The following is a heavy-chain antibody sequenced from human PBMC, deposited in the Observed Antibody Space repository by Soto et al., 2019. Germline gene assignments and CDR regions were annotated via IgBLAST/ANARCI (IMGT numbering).Heavy chain of an antibody. CDR1: GYRFTSYW. D-gene: IGHD6-19*01. Sequence: PGESLKISCKGSGYRFTSYWIGWVRQMPVKGLEWMGIIYPGDFNTRYSPSFQGQVTISADKSISTAYLQWSSLKASDTAMYYCARRKVAANTFDYWGQGTLVTVPS. CDR2: IYPGDFNT. CDR3: ARRKVAANTFDY. J-gene: IGHJ4*02. V-gene: IGHV5-51*01.